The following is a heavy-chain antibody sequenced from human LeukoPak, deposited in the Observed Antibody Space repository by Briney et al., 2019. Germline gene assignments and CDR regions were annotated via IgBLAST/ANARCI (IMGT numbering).Heavy chain of an antibody. V-gene: IGHV3-48*04. J-gene: IGHJ4*02. Sequence: QAGGSLRLSCAASGFTVSSNYMSWVRQAPGKGLEWVSYISSGSSTIYYADSVKGRFTISRDNAKNSLYLQMNSLRAEDTAVYYCARDSPAAEVDYWGQGTLVTVSS. D-gene: IGHD6-13*01. CDR1: GFTVSSNY. CDR3: ARDSPAAEVDY. CDR2: ISSGSSTI.